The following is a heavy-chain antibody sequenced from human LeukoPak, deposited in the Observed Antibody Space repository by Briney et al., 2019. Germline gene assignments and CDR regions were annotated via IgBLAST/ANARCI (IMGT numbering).Heavy chain of an antibody. CDR1: GESISGFY. Sequence: SETLSLTCTVSGESISGFYWTWIRQPPGKGLEWIGYIYYSGSTNYNPSLKSRVTISVDTSKNQFSLKLSSVTAADTAVYYCARTVTPGLGAFDIWGQGTMVTVSS. CDR3: ARTVTPGLGAFDI. V-gene: IGHV4-59*08. J-gene: IGHJ3*02. D-gene: IGHD2-21*02. CDR2: IYYSGST.